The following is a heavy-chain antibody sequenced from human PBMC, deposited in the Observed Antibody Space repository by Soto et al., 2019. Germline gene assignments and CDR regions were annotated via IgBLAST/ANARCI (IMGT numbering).Heavy chain of an antibody. V-gene: IGHV2-70*11. D-gene: IGHD2-15*01. CDR1: GFSLSTSGMC. CDR3: ARIRCSGGSCYGDWYFDL. CDR2: IDWDDDK. J-gene: IGHJ2*01. Sequence: ASGPTLVNPTQTLTLTCTFSGFSLSTSGMCVSWIRQPPGKALEWLARIDWDDDKYYSTSLKTRLTISKDTSKNQVVLTMTNMDPVDTATYYCARIRCSGGSCYGDWYFDLWGRGTLVTVSS.